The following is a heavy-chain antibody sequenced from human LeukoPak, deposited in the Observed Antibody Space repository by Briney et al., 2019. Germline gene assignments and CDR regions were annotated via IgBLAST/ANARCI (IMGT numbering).Heavy chain of an antibody. V-gene: IGHV4-61*02. CDR3: AGGSGWYYDY. CDR1: GGSISSGSYY. D-gene: IGHD6-19*01. J-gene: IGHJ4*02. Sequence: SQTLSLTCTVSGGSISSGSYYWSWIRQPAGKGLEWIGRIYTSGSTNYNPSLKSRVTISVDTSKNQFSLKLSSVTAADTAVYYCAGGSGWYYDYWGQGTLVTVSS. CDR2: IYTSGST.